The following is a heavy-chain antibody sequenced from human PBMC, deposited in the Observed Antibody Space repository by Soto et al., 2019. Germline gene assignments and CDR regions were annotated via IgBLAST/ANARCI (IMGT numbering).Heavy chain of an antibody. J-gene: IGHJ5*02. CDR3: ARPQSPAVAGYNWFDP. V-gene: IGHV3-30-3*01. Sequence: GESLKISCAASGFTFSSYAMHWVRQAPGKGLEWVAVISYDGSNKYYADSVKGRFTISRDNSKNTLYLQMNSLRAEDTAVYYCARPQSPAVAGYNWFDPWGQGTLVTVSS. CDR2: ISYDGSNK. CDR1: GFTFSSYA. D-gene: IGHD6-19*01.